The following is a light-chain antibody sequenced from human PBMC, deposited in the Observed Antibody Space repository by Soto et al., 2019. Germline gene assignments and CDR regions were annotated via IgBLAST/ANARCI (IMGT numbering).Light chain of an antibody. V-gene: IGKV3-15*01. J-gene: IGKJ1*01. CDR3: QHYNNLPRT. Sequence: EIVMTQSPATLSVSPGERATLSCRASQSVSSSLAWYQQKPGQAPRLLIYGASTRATGIPARFSGSGSGTEFTLTISSLQSEDFAVYYCQHYNNLPRTFGQGTKVEI. CDR1: QSVSSS. CDR2: GAS.